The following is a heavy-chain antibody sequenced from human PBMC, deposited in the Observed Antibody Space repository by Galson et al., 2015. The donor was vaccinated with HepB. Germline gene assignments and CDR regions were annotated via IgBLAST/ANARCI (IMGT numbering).Heavy chain of an antibody. CDR3: VKDTVRFLEWGYFDY. J-gene: IGHJ4*02. CDR2: ISSNGGST. D-gene: IGHD3-3*01. V-gene: IGHV3-64D*06. CDR1: GFTFSSYA. Sequence: SLRLSCAASGFTFSSYAMHWVRQAPGKGLEYVSAISSNGGSTYYADSVKGRFTISRDNSKNTLYLQMSSLRAEDTAVYYCVKDTVRFLEWGYFDYWGQGTLVTVSS.